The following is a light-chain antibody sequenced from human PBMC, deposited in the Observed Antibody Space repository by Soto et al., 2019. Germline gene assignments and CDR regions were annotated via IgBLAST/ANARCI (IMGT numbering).Light chain of an antibody. J-gene: IGLJ3*02. CDR1: RSNIGSHYD. V-gene: IGLV1-40*01. CDR3: QSYDSGLSGVV. CDR2: GNI. Sequence: QSVLTQPPAVSGAPGQRVTISCSGSRSNIGSHYDVHWYQQIPGTTPKLLIYGNINRPSGVPDRFSGSRSDTSASLAITGLQAEDEADYYCQSYDSGLSGVVFGGGTKLTVL.